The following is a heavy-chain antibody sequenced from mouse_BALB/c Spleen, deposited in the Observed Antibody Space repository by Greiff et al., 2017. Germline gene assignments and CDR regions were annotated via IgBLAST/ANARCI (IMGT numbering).Heavy chain of an antibody. CDR3: ARRDIVPYYAMDY. CDR2: IDPENGNT. D-gene: IGHD5-1*01. CDR1: GFNIKDYY. J-gene: IGHJ4*01. V-gene: IGHV14-1*02. Sequence: EVQLQESGAELVRPGALVKLSCKASGFNIKDYYMHWAKQRPEQGLEWIGWIDPENGNTIYDPKFQGKASITADTSSNTAYLQLSSLTSEDTAVYYCARRDIVPYYAMDYWGQGTSVTVSS.